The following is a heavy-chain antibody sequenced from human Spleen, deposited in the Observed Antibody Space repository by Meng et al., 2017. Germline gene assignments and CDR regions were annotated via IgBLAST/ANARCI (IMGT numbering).Heavy chain of an antibody. V-gene: IGHV5-51*01. Sequence: GESLKISCKGSEYSFTSYWIGWVRQMPGTGLEWMGIIYPGDSDTRYSPSFQGQVTISADKSISTAYLQWSSLKASDTAMYYCARARNYDYVWGTEDYWGQGTLVTVSS. CDR3: ARARNYDYVWGTEDY. D-gene: IGHD3-16*01. J-gene: IGHJ4*01. CDR2: IYPGDSDT. CDR1: EYSFTSYW.